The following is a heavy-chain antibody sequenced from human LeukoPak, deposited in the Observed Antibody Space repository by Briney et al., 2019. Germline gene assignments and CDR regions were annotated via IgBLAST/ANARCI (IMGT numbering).Heavy chain of an antibody. J-gene: IGHJ4*02. CDR3: VRTPPTLGYCTETSCPFDH. V-gene: IGHV1-8*01. CDR2: MNPNSGNT. CDR1: GYTFTSYD. Sequence: GASVKVSCKASGYTFTSYDINWVRQATGQGLEWMGWMNPNSGNTGYAQKFQGRVTMTRNTSISTAYMELSSLRSEDTAVYNCVRTPPTLGYCTETSCPFDHWGQGALVSVSS. D-gene: IGHD2-8*02.